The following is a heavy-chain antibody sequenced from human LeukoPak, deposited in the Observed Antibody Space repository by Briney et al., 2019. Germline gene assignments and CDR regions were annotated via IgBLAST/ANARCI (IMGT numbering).Heavy chain of an antibody. V-gene: IGHV1-69*05. D-gene: IGHD2-21*02. CDR2: IIPIFGTA. Sequence: SVKVSCKASLGTFSSYAISWVRQAPGQGLEWMGRIIPIFGTANYAQKFQGRVTITTDESTSTAYMELSSLRSEDTAVYYCARENGAYCGGDCPIDYWGQGTLVTVSS. J-gene: IGHJ4*02. CDR3: ARENGAYCGGDCPIDY. CDR1: LGTFSSYA.